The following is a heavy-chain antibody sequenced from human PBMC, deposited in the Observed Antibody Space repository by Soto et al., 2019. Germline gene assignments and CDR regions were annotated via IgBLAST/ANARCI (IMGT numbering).Heavy chain of an antibody. CDR1: GGSISSGGYY. CDR3: ARDLRDSSGYYLNDAFDI. D-gene: IGHD3-22*01. CDR2: IYYSGST. V-gene: IGHV4-31*03. Sequence: SETLSLTCTVSGGSISSGGYYWSWIRQHPGKGLEWIGYIYYSGSTYYNPSLKSRATISVDTSKNQFSLKLSSVTAADTAVYYCARDLRDSSGYYLNDAFDIWGQGTMVTVSS. J-gene: IGHJ3*02.